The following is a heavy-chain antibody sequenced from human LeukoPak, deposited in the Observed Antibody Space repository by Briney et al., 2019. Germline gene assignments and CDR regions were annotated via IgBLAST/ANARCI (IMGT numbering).Heavy chain of an antibody. CDR2: MFYSGRT. CDR1: GGSIISDTYY. Sequence: SETLSLTCTVSGGSIISDTYYWGWIRQTPGKGLEYVGTMFYSGRTYYNPSLKSRVTISVDTSKNHFSLKLRSVTAADTAVYFCARLCDDTSTSYPGDEAFDIWGQGTMVTVSS. V-gene: IGHV4-39*02. J-gene: IGHJ3*02. CDR3: ARLCDDTSTSYPGDEAFDI. D-gene: IGHD2/OR15-2a*01.